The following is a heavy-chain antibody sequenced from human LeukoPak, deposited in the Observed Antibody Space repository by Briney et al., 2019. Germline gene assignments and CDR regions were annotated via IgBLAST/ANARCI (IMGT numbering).Heavy chain of an antibody. CDR1: GGSISTYY. J-gene: IGHJ4*02. CDR3: ASNGWRDYYDSSGYPDY. Sequence: PSETLSLTCTVSGGSISTYYGNWIRQAPGKGLEWIGYIYYSGSTYYNPSLKSRVTISVDTSKNQFSLKLSSVTAADTAVYYCASNGWRDYYDSSGYPDYWGQGTLVTVSS. CDR2: IYYSGST. V-gene: IGHV4-59*06. D-gene: IGHD3-22*01.